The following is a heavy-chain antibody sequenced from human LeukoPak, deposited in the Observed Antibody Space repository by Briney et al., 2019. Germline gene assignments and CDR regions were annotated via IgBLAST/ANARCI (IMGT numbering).Heavy chain of an antibody. Sequence: SETLSLTCAVYGGSFSGYYWSWIRQPPGKGLEWIGEINHSGFTNSNPSLKSRVIISVDTSKNQFSLKLTSVTAADTAVYYCARGKWFDPWGQGTLVTVSS. CDR2: INHSGFT. CDR1: GGSFSGYY. V-gene: IGHV4-34*01. J-gene: IGHJ5*02. CDR3: ARGKWFDP.